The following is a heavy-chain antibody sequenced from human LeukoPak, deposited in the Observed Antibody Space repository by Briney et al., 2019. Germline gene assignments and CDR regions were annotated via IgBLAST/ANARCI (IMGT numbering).Heavy chain of an antibody. CDR1: GGSISSYY. J-gene: IGHJ4*02. D-gene: IGHD3-3*01. CDR2: IYHSGST. Sequence: SETLSLTCTVSGGSISSYYWGWIRQPPGKGLEWIGSIYHSGSTYYNPSLKSRVTISVDTSKNQFSLKLSSVTAADTAVYYCAREGFTIGLFDYWGQGTLVTVSS. V-gene: IGHV4-38-2*02. CDR3: AREGFTIGLFDY.